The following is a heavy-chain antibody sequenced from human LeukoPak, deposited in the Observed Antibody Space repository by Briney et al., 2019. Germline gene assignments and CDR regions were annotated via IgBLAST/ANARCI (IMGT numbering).Heavy chain of an antibody. CDR1: GGSISSYY. V-gene: IGHV4-4*07. D-gene: IGHD6-19*01. J-gene: IGHJ4*02. Sequence: PSETLSLTCTVSGGSISSYYWSWIRQPAGKGLEWIGRIYSSGSTNYNPSLKSRVTMSVDTSKNQFSLRLSSVTAADTAVYYCARQIAVAVKAGFDYWGQGTPVTVSS. CDR3: ARQIAVAVKAGFDY. CDR2: IYSSGST.